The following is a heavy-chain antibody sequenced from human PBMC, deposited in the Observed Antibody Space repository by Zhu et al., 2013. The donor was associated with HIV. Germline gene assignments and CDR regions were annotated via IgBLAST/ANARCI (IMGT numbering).Heavy chain of an antibody. D-gene: IGHD3-10*01. J-gene: IGHJ6*02. CDR1: GYTFTDYY. V-gene: IGHV1-69-2*01. CDR2: VDPEDGET. Sequence: EVQLVQSGAEVKKPGATVKISCKVSGYTFTDYYMHWVQQAPGKGLEWMGLVDPEDGETIYAEKFQGRVTITADTSTDTAYMELSSLRSEDTAVYYCATDRKLLLWFGESQRRSYYYYGMDVWGQGTTVTVSS. CDR3: ATDRKLLLWFGESQRRSYYYYGMDV.